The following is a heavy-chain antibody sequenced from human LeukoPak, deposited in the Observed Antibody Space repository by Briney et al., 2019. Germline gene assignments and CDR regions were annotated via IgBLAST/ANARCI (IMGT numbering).Heavy chain of an antibody. CDR3: ARELGIRKYYFDY. CDR2: IYYSGST. J-gene: IGHJ4*02. V-gene: IGHV4-30-4*01. D-gene: IGHD7-27*01. CDR1: GGSISSGDYY. Sequence: SETLSLTCTVSGGSISSGDYYWSWIRQPPGKGLEWIGYIYYSGSTYYNPSLKSRVTISVDTSKNQFSLKLSSVTAADTAVYYCARELGIRKYYFDYWGQGTLVTVSS.